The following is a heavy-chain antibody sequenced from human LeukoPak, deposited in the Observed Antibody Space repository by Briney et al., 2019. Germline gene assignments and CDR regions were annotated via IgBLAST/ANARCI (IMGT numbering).Heavy chain of an antibody. J-gene: IGHJ3*02. D-gene: IGHD6-13*01. V-gene: IGHV3-30*02. CDR1: GFTFSSYG. Sequence: GGSLRLSCAASGFTFSSYGMHWVRQAPGKGLEWVAFIRYDGSNKYYADSVKGRFTISRDNSKNTLYLQMNSLRAEDAAVYYCAKVGAAATHAFDIWGQGTMVTVSS. CDR2: IRYDGSNK. CDR3: AKVGAAATHAFDI.